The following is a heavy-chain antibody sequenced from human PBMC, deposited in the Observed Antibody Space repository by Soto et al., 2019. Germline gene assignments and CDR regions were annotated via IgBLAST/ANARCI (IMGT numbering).Heavy chain of an antibody. D-gene: IGHD6-19*01. Sequence: EVQLVESGGGLIQPGGSLRLSCAASGFTVSSNYMSWVRQAPGKGLEWVSVIYSGGSTYYADSVKGRFTISRDNSKNTLYLQMNSLRAEDTAVYYCARDWGVYSSCWYAFDIWGQGTMVTVSS. V-gene: IGHV3-53*01. CDR2: IYSGGST. CDR3: ARDWGVYSSCWYAFDI. CDR1: GFTVSSNY. J-gene: IGHJ3*02.